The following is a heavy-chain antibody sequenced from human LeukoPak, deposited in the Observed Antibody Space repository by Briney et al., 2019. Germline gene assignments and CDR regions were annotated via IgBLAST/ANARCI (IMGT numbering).Heavy chain of an antibody. Sequence: GGSLRLSCAASGFTFSSYAMSWVRQAPGKGLEWVSAMSSSDDGRYYAASVRGRFTISRDTSRSTLYLQMNSLRAEDAAVYYCARDRFGESFYWGQGTLVTVSS. CDR2: MSSSDDGR. V-gene: IGHV3-23*01. CDR3: ARDRFGESFY. D-gene: IGHD3-16*01. CDR1: GFTFSSYA. J-gene: IGHJ4*02.